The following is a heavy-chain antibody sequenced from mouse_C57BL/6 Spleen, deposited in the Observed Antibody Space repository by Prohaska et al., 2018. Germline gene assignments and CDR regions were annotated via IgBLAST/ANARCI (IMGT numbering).Heavy chain of an antibody. CDR3: AQIPSKANYFDY. D-gene: IGHD2-5*01. J-gene: IGHJ2*01. CDR1: VLSLTTSNLV. Sequence: QVTLQESVPPTLQPSHTLSLTFSFSVLSLTTSNLVLCWFPQPSGKGLEWLAHIWWNDDKYDKPSLKGRLTIAKDTSNNQVFLKITSVDTVDTATYDCAQIPSKANYFDYWGQGTTLTVSA. V-gene: IGHV8-5*01. CDR2: IWWNDDK.